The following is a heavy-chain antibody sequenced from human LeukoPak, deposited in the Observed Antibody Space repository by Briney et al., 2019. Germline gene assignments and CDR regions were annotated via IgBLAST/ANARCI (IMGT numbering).Heavy chain of an antibody. Sequence: SETLSLTCTVSGGSISSGGYYWSWIRQHPGKGLEWIGYIYYSGSTYYNPSLKSRVTISVGTSKNQFSLKLSSVTAADTAVYYCAREASGVTVIDYWGQGTLVTVSS. CDR2: IYYSGST. D-gene: IGHD1-14*01. CDR1: GGSISSGGYY. J-gene: IGHJ4*02. CDR3: AREASGVTVIDY. V-gene: IGHV4-31*03.